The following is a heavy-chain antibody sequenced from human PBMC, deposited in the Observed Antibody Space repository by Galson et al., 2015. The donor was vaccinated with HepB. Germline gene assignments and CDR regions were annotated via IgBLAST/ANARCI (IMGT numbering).Heavy chain of an antibody. CDR1: GFTFSSYS. J-gene: IGHJ6*02. CDR2: ISSSSSYI. V-gene: IGHV3-21*01. D-gene: IGHD3-3*01. Sequence: SLRLSCAASGFTFSSYSMNWVRQAPGKGLEWVSSISSSSSYIYYADSVKGRFTISRDNAKNSLYLQMNSLRAEDTAVYYCARDVAISEGYGMDVWGQGTTVTVSS. CDR3: ARDVAISEGYGMDV.